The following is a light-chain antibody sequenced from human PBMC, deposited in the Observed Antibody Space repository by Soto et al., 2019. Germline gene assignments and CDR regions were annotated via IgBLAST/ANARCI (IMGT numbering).Light chain of an antibody. V-gene: IGLV2-14*01. Sequence: QSALTQPASVSGSPGQSITISCTGTSSDVGGYNYVSWYQQHPGKAPKLMIYDVSNRPSGVSNRFSGSKSGNTASLPISGRQADDEADYDCSSYISCSTLGFGTGTKVTVL. CDR1: SSDVGGYNY. CDR2: DVS. CDR3: SSYISCSTLG. J-gene: IGLJ1*01.